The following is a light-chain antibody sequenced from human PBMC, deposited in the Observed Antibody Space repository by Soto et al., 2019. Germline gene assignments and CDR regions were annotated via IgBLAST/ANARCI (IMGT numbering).Light chain of an antibody. CDR3: QQYGSSPQT. V-gene: IGKV3-20*01. Sequence: EVVLTQSPCTLSLSPGKRATLSCMASQSVSSSYLAWYQQQPGQAPRLLIYDASSRATGIPDRFSGSGSGTDFTLTIGRLEPEDFAVYYCQQYGSSPQTFGQGTKVDIK. CDR1: QSVSSSY. CDR2: DAS. J-gene: IGKJ1*01.